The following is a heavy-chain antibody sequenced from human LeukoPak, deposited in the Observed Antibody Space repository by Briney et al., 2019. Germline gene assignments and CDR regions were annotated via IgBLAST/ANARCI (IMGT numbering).Heavy chain of an antibody. J-gene: IGHJ6*03. CDR1: GGTFSSYA. Sequence: VASVKVSCKVSGGTFSSYAISWVRQAPGQGLEWMGGIIPIFGTANYAQKFQGRVTITADESTSTAYMELSSLRSEDTAVYYCATPRAAASYNYYYYYMDVWGKGTTVTVSS. D-gene: IGHD6-13*01. CDR2: IIPIFGTA. V-gene: IGHV1-69*13. CDR3: ATPRAAASYNYYYYYMDV.